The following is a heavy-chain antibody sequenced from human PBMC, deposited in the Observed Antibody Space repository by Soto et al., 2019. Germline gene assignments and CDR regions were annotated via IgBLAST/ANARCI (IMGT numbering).Heavy chain of an antibody. J-gene: IGHJ3*02. V-gene: IGHV4-31*03. CDR1: GGSVISGGDY. CDR2: IYYSGNT. Sequence: QVQLQESGPGLVKPSQTLSLTCSVSGGSVISGGDYWSWIRHHPGKGLEWIGYIYYSGNTYYNPSLTSRITISLDASKNQFSLKLSSVTAADTAVYYCARYGVGGFDIWGQGTMVTVSS. D-gene: IGHD1-26*01. CDR3: ARYGVGGFDI.